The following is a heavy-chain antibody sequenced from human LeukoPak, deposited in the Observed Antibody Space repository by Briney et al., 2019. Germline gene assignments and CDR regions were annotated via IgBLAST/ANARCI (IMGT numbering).Heavy chain of an antibody. CDR1: GGSMSPYY. J-gene: IGHJ6*03. D-gene: IGHD2-15*01. V-gene: IGHV4-59*12. CDR2: IYYSGST. Sequence: SETLSLTCSVSGGSMSPYYWNWIRQPPGKGLEWIGYIYYSGSTNYNPSLKSRVTISVDRSKNQFSLKLSSVTAADTAVYYCARVSQLLLFTMDVWGKGTTVTVSS. CDR3: ARVSQLLLFTMDV.